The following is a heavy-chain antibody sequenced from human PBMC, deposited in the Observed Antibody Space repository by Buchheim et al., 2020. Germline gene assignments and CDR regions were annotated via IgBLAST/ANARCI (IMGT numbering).Heavy chain of an antibody. CDR3: ARANRNVFDWYFDL. V-gene: IGHV1-46*03. D-gene: IGHD2/OR15-2a*01. CDR1: GYTLTSYY. J-gene: IGHJ2*01. CDR2: MNPSDGSS. Sequence: QVQLVQSGAEVKKPGASVKVSCKASGYTLTSYYMHWVRQAPGQGLEWMGIMNPSDGSSSYAQSLQGRVAMNRDTSSNTVYIDLSSLRSEDTAVYYCARANRNVFDWYFDLWGRGTL.